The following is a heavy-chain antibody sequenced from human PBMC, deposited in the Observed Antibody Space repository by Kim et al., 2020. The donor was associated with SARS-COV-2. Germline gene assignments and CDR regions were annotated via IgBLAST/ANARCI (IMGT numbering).Heavy chain of an antibody. CDR2: MRLEGNEK. J-gene: IGHJ4*02. Sequence: GGSLRLSCVASGFIFNKYCMSWVRQAPGKGLEWVANMRLEGNEKYDEDSVKRRLTISRDNAKNSVYLKMNIWRSEARALYYCTRARVPSYWGQGTLVTVSS. CDR1: GFIFNKYC. V-gene: IGHV3-7*01. CDR3: TRARVPSY.